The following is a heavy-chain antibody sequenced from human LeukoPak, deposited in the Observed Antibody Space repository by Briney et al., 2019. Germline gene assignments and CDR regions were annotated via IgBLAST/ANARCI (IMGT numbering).Heavy chain of an antibody. CDR2: INHSGST. CDR1: GGSFSGYY. D-gene: IGHD3-22*01. V-gene: IGHV4-34*01. J-gene: IGHJ4*02. Sequence: PSETLSLTCAVYGGSFSGYYWTWIRQPPGKGLEWIGDINHSGSTNYNPSLKSRVTISLDTSKNQISLKLSPVTAADTAVYYCAAPGDSSGYYNLGYWGQGTLVTVSS. CDR3: AAPGDSSGYYNLGY.